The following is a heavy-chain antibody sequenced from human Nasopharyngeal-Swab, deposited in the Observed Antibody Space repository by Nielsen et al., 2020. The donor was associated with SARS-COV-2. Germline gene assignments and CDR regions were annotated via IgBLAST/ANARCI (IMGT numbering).Heavy chain of an antibody. D-gene: IGHD3-22*01. J-gene: IGHJ5*02. Sequence: ASVKVSCKVSGYIVTEIFIHWVRQAPGKGLEWMGGFAPEDGATIYAQKFRGRLTMTADTARDTGYMELSSLRSEDTAVYYCAIGGSESSDFIEGWFDPWGQGTLVTVSS. V-gene: IGHV1-24*01. CDR3: AIGGSESSDFIEGWFDP. CDR2: FAPEDGAT. CDR1: GYIVTEIF.